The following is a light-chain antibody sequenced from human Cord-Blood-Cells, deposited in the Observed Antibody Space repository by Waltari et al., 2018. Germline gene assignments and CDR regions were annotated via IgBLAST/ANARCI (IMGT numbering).Light chain of an antibody. CDR2: AAS. CDR3: QQSYSTPGFT. V-gene: IGKV1-39*01. CDR1: QSISSY. Sequence: DIQMTQSPSSLSASVGDRVTITCRASQSISSYLNWYQQKPGKAPNLLIYAASSLQSGVPSRFSGSGSWTDFTLTISSLQPEDFATYYCQQSYSTPGFTFGPGTKVDIK. J-gene: IGKJ3*01.